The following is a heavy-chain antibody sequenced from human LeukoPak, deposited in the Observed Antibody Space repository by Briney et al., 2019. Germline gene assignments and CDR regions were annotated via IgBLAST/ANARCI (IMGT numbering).Heavy chain of an antibody. CDR2: ITSDGSGI. CDR1: GFTFSSYW. V-gene: IGHV3-74*01. CDR3: ASRWSGES. J-gene: IGHJ5*02. D-gene: IGHD2-15*01. Sequence: PGGSLRLSCAASGFTFSSYWMHWVRQPPGKGLVWVSRITSDGSGIGYADSVKGRFSTSRDNAKNTLYLQMNSLRAEDTAVYYCASRWSGESWGQGTLVTVSS.